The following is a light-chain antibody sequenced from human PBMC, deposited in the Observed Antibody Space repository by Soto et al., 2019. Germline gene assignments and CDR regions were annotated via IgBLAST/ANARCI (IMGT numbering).Light chain of an antibody. V-gene: IGKV3-20*01. CDR2: GAS. CDR3: QQYDNSPIT. Sequence: EIVLTQSPATLSLSPGERATLSCRASQSISSYLAWYQQKPGQAPRLLIYGASSRATGIPDRFSGSGSGTDFTLTISGLDPEDFAVYYCQQYDNSPITFGQGTRLEI. J-gene: IGKJ5*01. CDR1: QSISSY.